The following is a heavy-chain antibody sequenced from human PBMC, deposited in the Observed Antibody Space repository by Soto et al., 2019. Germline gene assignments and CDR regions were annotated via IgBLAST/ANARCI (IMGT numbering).Heavy chain of an antibody. J-gene: IGHJ4*02. CDR2: ISCFNGYT. D-gene: IGHD3-22*01. CDR3: ARVASSGYSTFDS. CDR1: GYTFTSYG. V-gene: IGHV1-18*04. Sequence: ASVKVSCKTSGYTFTSYGITWVRQAPGQGLEWMGWISCFNGYTDYAQKVQGRIMMTTDTSTNTVYMDLSSLRSDDTAVYYCARVASSGYSTFDSWGQGTLVTVSS.